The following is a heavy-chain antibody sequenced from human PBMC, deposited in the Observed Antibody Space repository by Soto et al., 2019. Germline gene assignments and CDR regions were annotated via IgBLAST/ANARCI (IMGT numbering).Heavy chain of an antibody. CDR2: IWYDGSNK. J-gene: IGHJ6*02. CDR3: ARESPGYGMDV. V-gene: IGHV3-33*01. CDR1: GFTFSSYG. Sequence: GGSLSLSCAASGFTFSSYGMHWVRQAPGKGLEWVAVIWYDGSNKYYADSVKGRFTISRDNSKNTLYLQMNSLRAEDTAVYYCARESPGYGMDVWGQGTTVTVSS.